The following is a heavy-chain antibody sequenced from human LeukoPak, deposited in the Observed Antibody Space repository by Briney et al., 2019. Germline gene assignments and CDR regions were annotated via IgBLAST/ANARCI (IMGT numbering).Heavy chain of an antibody. D-gene: IGHD6-6*01. V-gene: IGHV3-30-3*01. CDR3: ARKVRGSSSRGFDYYMDV. CDR2: ISYDGSNK. CDR1: GFTFSSYA. J-gene: IGHJ6*03. Sequence: GRSLRLSCAASGFTFSSYAMHWVRQAPGKGLEWVAVISYDGSNKYYADSVKGRFTISRDNSKNTLYLQMNSLRAEDTAVYYCARKVRGSSSRGFDYYMDVWGKGTTVTVSS.